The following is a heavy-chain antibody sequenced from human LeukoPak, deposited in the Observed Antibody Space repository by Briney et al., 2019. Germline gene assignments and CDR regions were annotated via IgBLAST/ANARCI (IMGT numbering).Heavy chain of an antibody. J-gene: IGHJ4*02. CDR1: GYTFTSYD. CDR2: MNPNSGNT. V-gene: IGHV1-8*01. Sequence: ASVKVSCKASGYTFTSYDINWVRQATGQGLEWMGWMNPNSGNTSYAQKFQGRVTMTRNTSISTAYMELSSLRSEDTAVYYCARGIAARRGARFDYWGQGTLVTVSS. D-gene: IGHD6-6*01. CDR3: ARGIAARRGARFDY.